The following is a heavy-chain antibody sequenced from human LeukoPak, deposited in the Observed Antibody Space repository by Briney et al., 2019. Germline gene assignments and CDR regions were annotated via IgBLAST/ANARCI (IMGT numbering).Heavy chain of an antibody. V-gene: IGHV3-30*02. CDR2: IRHDGTNK. Sequence: GGSLRLSCVASTFNFSTFGMHWVRQAPGKGLEWVTFIRHDGTNKWFAESVKGRFTSSRDNSKNTLYLQMASLGPEDTAVYYCANGYCIGGSCCPFDFWGRGTLVTVSS. J-gene: IGHJ4*02. CDR1: TFNFSTFG. D-gene: IGHD2-15*01. CDR3: ANGYCIGGSCCPFDF.